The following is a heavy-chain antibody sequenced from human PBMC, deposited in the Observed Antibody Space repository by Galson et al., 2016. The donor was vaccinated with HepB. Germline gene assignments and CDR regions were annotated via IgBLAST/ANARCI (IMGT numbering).Heavy chain of an antibody. D-gene: IGHD3-22*01. J-gene: IGHJ1*01. V-gene: IGHV4-39*07. Sequence: ETLSLTCIVSGDSISSSNYYWGWIRQPPGKGLEWIGSIYYSGSTYYNPSLKSRITISVDTSKNQFSLKLSSVTAADTAVYYCARDKYDSSGYYYAEYFQYWGQGTLVTVSS. CDR3: ARDKYDSSGYYYAEYFQY. CDR1: GDSISSSNYY. CDR2: IYYSGST.